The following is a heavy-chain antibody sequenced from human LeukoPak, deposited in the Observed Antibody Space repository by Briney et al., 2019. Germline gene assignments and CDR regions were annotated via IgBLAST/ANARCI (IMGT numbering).Heavy chain of an antibody. J-gene: IGHJ6*03. CDR3: ARVGDTDV. Sequence: SETLSLTCTVSGGPISSYYWSWIRQPAGKGLEWIGRIYSSGSTNYNPSLKSRVTMSVDTSKNQYYLKVSSVTAADTAVYYCARVGDTDVWGKGTTVTVSS. CDR1: GGPISSYY. D-gene: IGHD3-16*01. CDR2: IYSSGST. V-gene: IGHV4-4*07.